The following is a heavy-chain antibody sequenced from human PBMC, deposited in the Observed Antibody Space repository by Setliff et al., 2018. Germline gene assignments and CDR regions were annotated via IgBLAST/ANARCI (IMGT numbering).Heavy chain of an antibody. Sequence: ASVKVSCKASGYSFSGYGISWVRQAPGQGLEWMGWISAYNGNTKYAQKLQGRVTMATDISTSTAYMELRSLGSDDTAVYYCARGGYSYGYDHGFDIWGQGTMVTVSS. J-gene: IGHJ3*02. CDR3: ARGGYSYGYDHGFDI. V-gene: IGHV1-18*01. CDR2: ISAYNGNT. D-gene: IGHD5-18*01. CDR1: GYSFSGYG.